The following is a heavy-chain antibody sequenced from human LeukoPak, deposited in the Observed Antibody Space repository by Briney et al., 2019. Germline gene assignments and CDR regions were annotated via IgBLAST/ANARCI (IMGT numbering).Heavy chain of an antibody. J-gene: IGHJ4*02. V-gene: IGHV3-66*01. CDR2: VYSGGST. Sequence: GGSLRLSCTASGFIVTNNYINWVRQAPGKGLEWVSLVYSGGSTYYADSVKGRFTISRDNSKNKVYLQMNSLRAEDTAMYYCARDPPAVLIDTYGWGQGTLVTVSS. D-gene: IGHD2-8*01. CDR3: ARDPPAVLIDTYG. CDR1: GFIVTNNY.